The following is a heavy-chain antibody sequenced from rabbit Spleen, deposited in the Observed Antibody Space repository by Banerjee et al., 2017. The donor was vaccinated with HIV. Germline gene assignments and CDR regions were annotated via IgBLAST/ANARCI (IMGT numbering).Heavy chain of an antibody. CDR3: ARDGAGGSYFAL. D-gene: IGHD8-1*01. V-gene: IGHV1S43*01. Sequence: QEQLEESGGGLVKPGASLTLTCKASGFSFNTNYYMYWVRQAPGKGLEWIGYIDPVFGISYYANWVSGRFSISRENAQNTLYLQLSSLTAADTATYFCARDGAGGSYFALWGQGTLVTVS. J-gene: IGHJ4*01. CDR1: GFSFNTNYY. CDR2: IDPVFGIS.